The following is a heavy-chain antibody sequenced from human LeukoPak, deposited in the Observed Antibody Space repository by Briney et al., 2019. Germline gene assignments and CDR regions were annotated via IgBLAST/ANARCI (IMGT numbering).Heavy chain of an antibody. CDR2: IYYSGST. Sequence: PSETLSLTCTVSGGSISSYYWSWIRQPPGKGLEWIGYIYYSGSTYYNPSLKSRVTISVDTSKNQFSLKLSSVAAADTAVYYCARVDFWSGYPIFDYWGQGTLVTVSS. J-gene: IGHJ4*02. CDR1: GGSISSYY. D-gene: IGHD3-3*01. CDR3: ARVDFWSGYPIFDY. V-gene: IGHV4-59*06.